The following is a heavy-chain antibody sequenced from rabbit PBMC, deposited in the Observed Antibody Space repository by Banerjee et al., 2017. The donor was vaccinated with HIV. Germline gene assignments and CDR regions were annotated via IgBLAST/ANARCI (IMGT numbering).Heavy chain of an antibody. Sequence: QEQLVESGGGLVQPGGSLKLSCKASGFDFSRYGVSWVRQAPGKGLEWIGYIDPVFERKHYAAGVNGRFTFSCNNAQSPLYLQLNILPAADRAPYFCARGPYTYGVARYDAFAPWGPGPLVTDS. CDR1: GFDFSRYG. J-gene: IGHJ2*01. CDR3: ARGPYTYGVARYDAFAP. V-gene: IGHV1S47*01. D-gene: IGHD6-1*01. CDR2: IDPVFERK.